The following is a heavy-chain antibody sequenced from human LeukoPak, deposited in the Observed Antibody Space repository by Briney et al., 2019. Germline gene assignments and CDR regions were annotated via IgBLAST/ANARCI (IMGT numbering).Heavy chain of an antibody. J-gene: IGHJ4*02. D-gene: IGHD3-16*02. V-gene: IGHV3-30-3*01. CDR2: ISYDGSNK. CDR3: ARTMITFGGVIVVPDY. CDR1: GFTFSSYA. Sequence: GGSLRLSCAASGFTFSSYAMHWVRQAPGKGLEWVAVISYDGSNKYYADSVKGRFTISRDNSMNTLYLQMNSLRAEDTAVYYCARTMITFGGVIVVPDYWGQGTLVTVSS.